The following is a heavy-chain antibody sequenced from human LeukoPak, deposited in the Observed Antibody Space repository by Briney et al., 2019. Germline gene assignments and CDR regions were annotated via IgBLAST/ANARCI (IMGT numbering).Heavy chain of an antibody. CDR2: IYPCDSDA. J-gene: IGHJ4*02. CDR3: ARRRDLYSGSYYTFDY. CDR1: GYSFTNYW. V-gene: IGHV5-51*01. Sequence: GESLKISCHGSGYSFTNYWIGWVRQMPGKVLKWMGIIYPCDSDARYSPSFQGHVTISADKSIRTDYLQWRSMKASDTAMYYCARRRDLYSGSYYTFDYWGQGTLVTVSS. D-gene: IGHD1-26*01.